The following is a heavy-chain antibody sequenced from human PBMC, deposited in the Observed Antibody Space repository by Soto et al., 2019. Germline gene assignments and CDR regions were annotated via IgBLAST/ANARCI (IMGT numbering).Heavy chain of an antibody. Sequence: ASVKVSCKASGYTFTGYYMHWVRQAPGQGLEWMGWINPNSGGTNYAQKFQGRVTMTRDTSISTAYMELSRLRSDDTAVYYCAREYLDSNYLDYWGQGTLVTVSS. D-gene: IGHD2-21*01. V-gene: IGHV1-2*02. CDR1: GYTFTGYY. CDR3: AREYLDSNYLDY. J-gene: IGHJ4*02. CDR2: INPNSGGT.